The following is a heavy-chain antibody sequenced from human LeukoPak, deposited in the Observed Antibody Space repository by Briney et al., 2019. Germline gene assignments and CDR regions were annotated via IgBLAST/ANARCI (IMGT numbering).Heavy chain of an antibody. D-gene: IGHD6-13*01. CDR2: MNPNSGNT. CDR3: ARGHSSSWFTLGYYYGMDV. Sequence: ASVKVSCKASGYTSTSYDINWVRQATGQGLEWMGRMNPNSGNTGYAQKFQGRVTMTRNTSISTAYMELSSLRSEDTAVYYCARGHSSSWFTLGYYYGMDVWGQGTTVTVSS. V-gene: IGHV1-8*01. CDR1: GYTSTSYD. J-gene: IGHJ6*02.